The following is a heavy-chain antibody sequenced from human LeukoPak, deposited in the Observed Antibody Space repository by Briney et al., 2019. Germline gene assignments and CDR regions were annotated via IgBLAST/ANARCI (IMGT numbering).Heavy chain of an antibody. Sequence: SETLSLTCAVYGGSFSGYYWSWIRQPPGKGLEWIGEINHSGSTNYNPSIKSRVTISVDTSKNQFSLKLSSVTAADTAVYYCARGLWGTIFGVADYWGQGTLVTVSS. V-gene: IGHV4-34*01. D-gene: IGHD3-3*01. CDR3: ARGLWGTIFGVADY. CDR1: GGSFSGYY. CDR2: INHSGST. J-gene: IGHJ4*02.